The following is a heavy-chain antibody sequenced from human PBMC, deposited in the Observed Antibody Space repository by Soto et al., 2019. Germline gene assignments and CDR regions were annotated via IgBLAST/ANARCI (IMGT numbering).Heavy chain of an antibody. CDR2: IYTSGST. V-gene: IGHV4-4*07. CDR3: ARGPPQTKYSSSWDYFDY. D-gene: IGHD6-13*01. CDR1: GGSISSYY. J-gene: IGHJ4*02. Sequence: PSESLSLTCPVSGGSISSYYWSWIRQPAGKGLEWIGRIYTSGSTNYNPPLKSRVAMSVDTSKNQLSLKLSSVTAADTAVSYCARGPPQTKYSSSWDYFDYWGQGTLVTVSS.